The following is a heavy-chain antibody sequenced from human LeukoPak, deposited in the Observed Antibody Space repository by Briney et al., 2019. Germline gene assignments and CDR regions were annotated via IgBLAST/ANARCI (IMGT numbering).Heavy chain of an antibody. CDR2: IIPIFGTA. V-gene: IGHV1-69*05. Sequence: ASVKVSCKASGGTFSSYAISWVRQAPGQGLEWMGGIIPIFGTANYAQKFQGRVTITTDESTSTAYMELSSLRSEDTAVYYCARSSRVSGPKRLYYFEYWGQGTLVTAS. D-gene: IGHD2/OR15-2a*01. J-gene: IGHJ4*02. CDR3: ARSSRVSGPKRLYYFEY. CDR1: GGTFSSYA.